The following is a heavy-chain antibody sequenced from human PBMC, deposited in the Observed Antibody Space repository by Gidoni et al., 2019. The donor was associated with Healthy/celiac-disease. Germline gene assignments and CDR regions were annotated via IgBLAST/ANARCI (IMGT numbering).Heavy chain of an antibody. CDR1: GGSISSYY. D-gene: IGHD3-3*01. Sequence: QVQLQESGPGLVKPSETLSLTCTVSGGSISSYYWSWIRQPPGKGLEWIGYIYYSGSTNYNPSLKSRVTISVDTSKNQFSLKLSSVTAADTAVYYCARAYYDFWSGYYNSYYYYGMDVWGQGTTVTVSS. V-gene: IGHV4-59*01. CDR2: IYYSGST. J-gene: IGHJ6*02. CDR3: ARAYYDFWSGYYNSYYYYGMDV.